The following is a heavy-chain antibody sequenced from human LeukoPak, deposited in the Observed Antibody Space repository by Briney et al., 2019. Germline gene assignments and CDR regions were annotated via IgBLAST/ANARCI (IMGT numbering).Heavy chain of an antibody. CDR1: GFTFSSYA. CDR2: ISAGGGST. J-gene: IGHJ4*02. CDR3: AKEKYYGSD. Sequence: GGSLRLSCAASGFTFSSYAMSWVRQAPGKGLEWVSSISAGGGSTNYADSVKGRFTVSRENPKNTLYLQMNSLRTEDTAVYYCAKEKYYGSDWGQGTLVTVSS. V-gene: IGHV3-23*01. D-gene: IGHD3-10*01.